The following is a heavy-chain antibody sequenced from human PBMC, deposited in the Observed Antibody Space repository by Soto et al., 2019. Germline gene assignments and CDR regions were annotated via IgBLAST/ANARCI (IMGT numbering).Heavy chain of an antibody. CDR3: ARAPGYYGDFFDY. D-gene: IGHD4-17*01. CDR2: INRDGGST. V-gene: IGHV3-20*04. CDR1: GVRFDDYG. J-gene: IGHJ4*02. Sequence: GGSVRLSCAAFGVRFDDYGMSWVRQAPGKGLEWVSGINRDGGSTGYADSVKGRFTISRDNAKNSLYLQMNSLRAEDTAFYYCARAPGYYGDFFDYWGQGTLVTVSS.